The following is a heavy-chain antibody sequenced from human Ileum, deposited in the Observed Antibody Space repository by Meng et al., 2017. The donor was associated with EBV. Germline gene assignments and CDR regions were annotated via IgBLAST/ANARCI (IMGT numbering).Heavy chain of an antibody. CDR2: IYYSGST. V-gene: IGHV4-39*07. J-gene: IGHJ4*02. CDR3: ARVHKLCDY. Sequence: QLQLQESGPGLVKPSXXXXLNCTVSGGSISSNSYYWGWIRQPPGKGLEYIGSIYYSGSTYYNPSLKSRLTISVDTSKNQFSLKLSSVTAADTAVYYCARVHKLCDYWGQGTLVTVSS. CDR1: GGSISSNSYY. D-gene: IGHD1-1*01.